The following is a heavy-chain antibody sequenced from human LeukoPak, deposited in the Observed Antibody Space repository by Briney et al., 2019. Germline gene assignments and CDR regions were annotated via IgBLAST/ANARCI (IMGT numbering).Heavy chain of an antibody. D-gene: IGHD1-26*01. CDR2: ISGDGEST. Sequence: GGSLRLSCAASGVTLRNYAMTWIRQAPGKGLQWVSVISGDGESTYYADSVRGRFTISRDNSKNTMYLQMNSLRAEDTAVYYCARALGSPLDYWGQGTLVTVSS. V-gene: IGHV3-23*01. J-gene: IGHJ4*02. CDR1: GVTLRNYA. CDR3: ARALGSPLDY.